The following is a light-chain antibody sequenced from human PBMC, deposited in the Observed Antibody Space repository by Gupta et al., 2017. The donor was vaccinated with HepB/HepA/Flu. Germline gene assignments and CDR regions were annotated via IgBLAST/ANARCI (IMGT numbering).Light chain of an antibody. CDR1: SDSIASNY. V-gene: IGLV6-57*03. CDR3: QSGDRTNKDVV. J-gene: IGLJ2*01. Sequence: FLLPPPHSVSESPCPPLPISCTRSSDSIASNYVQWYQPRPGMAPTTVIYEDNQRPSGVPDRGSGSFDSSSNSASLTIAGLKTEEEADYYCQSGDRTNKDVVFGGGTKRTVL. CDR2: EDN.